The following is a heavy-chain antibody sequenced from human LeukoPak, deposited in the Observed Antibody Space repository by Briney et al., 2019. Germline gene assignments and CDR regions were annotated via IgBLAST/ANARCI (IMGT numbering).Heavy chain of an antibody. CDR1: GFTFSSYA. V-gene: IGHV3-30-3*01. Sequence: PGGSLRLSCAASGFTFSSYAMHWVRQAPGKGLEWVAVISYDGSNKYYADSVKGRFTISRDNSKNTLYLQMNSLRAEDTAVYYCARDRVVIRFGEYRASKVLDYWGQGTLVTVSS. CDR3: ARDRVVIRFGEYRASKVLDY. J-gene: IGHJ4*02. D-gene: IGHD3-10*01. CDR2: ISYDGSNK.